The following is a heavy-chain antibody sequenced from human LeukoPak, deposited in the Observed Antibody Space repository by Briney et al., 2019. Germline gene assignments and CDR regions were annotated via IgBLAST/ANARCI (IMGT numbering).Heavy chain of an antibody. V-gene: IGHV3-21*01. CDR1: GFTFSSYS. CDR2: ISSSSSYI. J-gene: IGHJ6*02. Sequence: PGGSLRLSCAASGFTFSSYSMNWVRQAPGKGLEWVSSISSSSSYIYYADSVKGRFTISRDNAKNSLYLQMNSLRAEDTAVYYRAREDVVVPAAIPSYYYGMDVWGQGTTVTVSS. D-gene: IGHD2-2*01. CDR3: AREDVVVPAAIPSYYYGMDV.